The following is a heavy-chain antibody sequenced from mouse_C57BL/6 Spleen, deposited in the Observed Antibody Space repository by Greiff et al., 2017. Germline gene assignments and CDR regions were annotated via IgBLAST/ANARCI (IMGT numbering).Heavy chain of an antibody. D-gene: IGHD1-1*01. CDR3: ESSSYYGSSSFYDG. CDR1: GYTFTGYW. Sequence: QVHVKQPGAELMMPGASVKLSCKATGYTFTGYWIEWVKQRPGHGLEWIGEILPGSGSTKYNEKFKGKATLTVDTSSNQDYKQLSNLTTEDSAIYYCESSSYYGSSSFYDGWRTGTPAIVS. V-gene: IGHV1-9*01. J-gene: IGHJ1*03. CDR2: ILPGSGST.